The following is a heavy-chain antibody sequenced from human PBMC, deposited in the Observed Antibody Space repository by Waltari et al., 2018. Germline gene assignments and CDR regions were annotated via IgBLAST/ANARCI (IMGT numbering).Heavy chain of an antibody. D-gene: IGHD6-19*01. J-gene: IGHJ3*02. Sequence: QVQILQSGTEVRKPGASVRISCKTSGYIFTDYYINWVRQAPGQGLEFMGVMYTHAGITTYAQKFQGRITLTRDTSTSTVHLDLSSLRSDDTAVYYCARSAVHASDIWGQGSMVTVSS. CDR3: ARSAVHASDI. CDR1: GYIFTDYY. V-gene: IGHV1-46*01. CDR2: MYTHAGIT.